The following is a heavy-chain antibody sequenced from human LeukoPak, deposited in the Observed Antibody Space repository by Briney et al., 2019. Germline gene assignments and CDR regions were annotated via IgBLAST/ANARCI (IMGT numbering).Heavy chain of an antibody. CDR2: IKSDGSA. CDR3: AARIGGSGSYYNVFPNYMDV. Sequence: GGSLELSCAASGFTFSGAWMHWVRPDPGKGLVWVSLIKSDGSAIYAESVKGRFTISRDNAKSTVYLQMNSLRAEDTAVYYCAARIGGSGSYYNVFPNYMDVWGKGTAVTVSS. CDR1: GFTFSGAW. J-gene: IGHJ6*03. V-gene: IGHV3-74*01. D-gene: IGHD3-10*01.